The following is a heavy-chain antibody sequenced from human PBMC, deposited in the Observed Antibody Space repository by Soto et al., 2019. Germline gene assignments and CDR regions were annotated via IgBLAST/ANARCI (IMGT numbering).Heavy chain of an antibody. CDR3: ARVRRTIFGVVIDY. J-gene: IGHJ4*02. Sequence: QVQLVQSGAEVKKPGASVKVSCTASGYTFTSYDINWVRQATGQGLEWMGWMNPNSGNTGYAQKFQGRVTMTRNTSISTAYMELSSLRSEDTAVYYCARVRRTIFGVVIDYWGQGTLVTVSS. CDR2: MNPNSGNT. CDR1: GYTFTSYD. D-gene: IGHD3-3*01. V-gene: IGHV1-8*01.